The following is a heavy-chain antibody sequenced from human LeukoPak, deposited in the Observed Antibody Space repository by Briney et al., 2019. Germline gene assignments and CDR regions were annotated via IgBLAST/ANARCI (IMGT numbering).Heavy chain of an antibody. J-gene: IGHJ6*02. CDR3: AYMYSSGWHYYYYGMDV. Sequence: ASVKVSCKASGGTFSSYAISWVRQAPGQGLEWMGGIIPIFGTANYAQKFQGRVTITADESTSTAYMELSSLRSEDTAVYYCAYMYSSGWHYYYYGMDVWGQGTTVTASS. CDR1: GGTFSSYA. D-gene: IGHD6-19*01. V-gene: IGHV1-69*13. CDR2: IIPIFGTA.